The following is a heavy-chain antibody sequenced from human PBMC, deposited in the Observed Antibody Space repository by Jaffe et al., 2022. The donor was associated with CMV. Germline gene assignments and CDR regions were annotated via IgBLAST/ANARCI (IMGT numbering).Heavy chain of an antibody. V-gene: IGHV3-23*01. CDR2: ISGSGGST. J-gene: IGHJ4*02. CDR1: GFTFSGYG. D-gene: IGHD3-16*01. Sequence: EVQLLESGGGLVQPGGSLRLSCAASGFTFSGYGMSWVRQAPGKGLEWVSSISGSGGSTYYADSVKGRFTISRDNSKNTVYLQMNSLRAEDTAVYYCGRGMGASYWGQGTLVTVSS. CDR3: GRGMGASY.